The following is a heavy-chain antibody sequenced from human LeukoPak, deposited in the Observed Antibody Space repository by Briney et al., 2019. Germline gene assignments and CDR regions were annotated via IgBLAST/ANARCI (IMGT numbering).Heavy chain of an antibody. CDR2: ISGSGGIT. V-gene: IGHV3-23*01. CDR3: AKGLFRDGLGNYYIRTSDI. D-gene: IGHD3-10*01. J-gene: IGHJ3*02. CDR1: GFTFGSYA. Sequence: PGGSLRLSCAASGFTFGSYALRWVRQAPGKGLEWVSAISGSGGITYYADSVKGRFTISRDNSKNMVYLQMNSLRAEDTAVYYCAKGLFRDGLGNYYIRTSDIWGQGTMVTVSS.